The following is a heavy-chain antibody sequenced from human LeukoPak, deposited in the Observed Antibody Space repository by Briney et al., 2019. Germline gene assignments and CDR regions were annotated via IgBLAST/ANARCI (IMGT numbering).Heavy chain of an antibody. D-gene: IGHD6-13*01. CDR2: ISGSGGST. J-gene: IGHJ4*02. CDR3: AKDAETYPRSSSWPFDY. Sequence: GGSLRLSCAASGFTFSSYAMSWVRQAPGKGLEWVSAISGSGGSTYYADSVKGRFTISRDNSKNTLYLQMNSLRAEDTAVYYCAKDAETYPRSSSWPFDYWGQGTLVTVSS. V-gene: IGHV3-23*01. CDR1: GFTFSSYA.